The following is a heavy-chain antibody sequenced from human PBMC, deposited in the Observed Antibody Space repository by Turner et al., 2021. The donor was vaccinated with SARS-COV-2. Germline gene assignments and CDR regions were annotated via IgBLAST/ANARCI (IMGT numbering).Heavy chain of an antibody. D-gene: IGHD2-2*01. J-gene: IGHJ4*02. Sequence: SGYTFTGYNMHWVRQAPGQGLGWMGWINTNSGGTNYAQKFQGRVTMTSDTSISSAYMEMSRLRSDDTAVYYCARRGGWAYQLLSANFDYWGQGTLVTVSS. CDR2: INTNSGGT. V-gene: IGHV1-2*02. CDR3: ARRGGWAYQLLSANFDY. CDR1: GYTFTGYN.